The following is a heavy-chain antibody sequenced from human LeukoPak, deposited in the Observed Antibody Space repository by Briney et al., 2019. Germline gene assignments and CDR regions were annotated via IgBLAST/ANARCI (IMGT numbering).Heavy chain of an antibody. Sequence: PGRSLRLSCAASGFTFSSYGMHWVRQAPGKGLEWVAVISYDGSNKYYAGSVKGRFTISRDNSKNTLYLQMNSLRAEDTAVYYCAKDYYDSSGYYSAFDVWGQGTMVTVSS. CDR3: AKDYYDSSGYYSAFDV. D-gene: IGHD3-22*01. V-gene: IGHV3-30*18. J-gene: IGHJ3*01. CDR2: ISYDGSNK. CDR1: GFTFSSYG.